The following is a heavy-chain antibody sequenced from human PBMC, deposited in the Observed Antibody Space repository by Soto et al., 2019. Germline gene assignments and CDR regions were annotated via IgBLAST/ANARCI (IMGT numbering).Heavy chain of an antibody. CDR1: SVSIYSGSFH. CDR3: ARRHAPRYTTGNNHFDF. D-gene: IGHD1-1*01. V-gene: IGHV4-39*01. Sequence: SETLSLTCTVSSVSIYSGSFHWGWIRQPPGEGLEWIGSITFSGSTYYNPSLKSRVTISVDTSKNQFSLNLRSVTAADTAVYYCARRHAPRYTTGNNHFDFWGQGSLVTVSS. J-gene: IGHJ4*02. CDR2: ITFSGST.